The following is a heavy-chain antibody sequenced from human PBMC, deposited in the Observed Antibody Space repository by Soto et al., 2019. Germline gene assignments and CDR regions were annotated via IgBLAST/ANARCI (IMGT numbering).Heavy chain of an antibody. CDR1: GFPFDEYA. CDR2: IHWNSGGM. CDR3: VKETGNYYDSSGYYFDY. D-gene: IGHD3-22*01. V-gene: IGHV3-9*01. J-gene: IGHJ4*02. Sequence: EVQLVESGGGLVQPGRSLRLSCAASGFPFDEYAMHWVRQAPGKGLEWVSGIHWNSGGMGYADSVKGRFTVSRDNAKNSLYLQMNSLRLEDTALYYCVKETGNYYDSSGYYFDYWGQGTLVTVSS.